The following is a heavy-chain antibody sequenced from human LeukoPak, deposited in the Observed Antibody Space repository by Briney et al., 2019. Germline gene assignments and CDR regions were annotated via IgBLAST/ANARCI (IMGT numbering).Heavy chain of an antibody. V-gene: IGHV3-7*01. D-gene: IGHD6-19*01. CDR2: IKQDGSEK. Sequence: PGGSLRLSCAASGFTFSSYWMSWVRQAPGKGLEWVANIKQDGSEKYYVDSVKGRFPISRDNAKNSLYLQMNSLRAEDPAVYYCARDRGIAVAAYFPHWGQGTLVTVSS. J-gene: IGHJ1*01. CDR3: ARDRGIAVAAYFPH. CDR1: GFTFSSYW.